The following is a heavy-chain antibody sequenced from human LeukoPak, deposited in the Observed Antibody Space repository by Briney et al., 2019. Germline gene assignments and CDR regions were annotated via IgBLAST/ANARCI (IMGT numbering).Heavy chain of an antibody. CDR3: ARVTGYIVEDYFDY. CDR2: IYTSGST. J-gene: IGHJ4*02. D-gene: IGHD3-22*01. V-gene: IGHV4-61*02. CDR1: GGSISSGSYY. Sequence: SETLSLTCTVSGGSISSGSYYWSWIRQPAGKGLEWIGRIYTSGSTNCNPSLKSRVTISVDTSKNQFSLKLSSVTAADTAVYYCARVTGYIVEDYFDYWGQGTLVTVSS.